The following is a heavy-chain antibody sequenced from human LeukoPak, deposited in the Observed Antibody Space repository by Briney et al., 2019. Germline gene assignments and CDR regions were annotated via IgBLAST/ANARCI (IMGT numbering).Heavy chain of an antibody. Sequence: GGSLRLSCAASGFTFSNAYMNWVRQAPGKGLEWVGRIKPKTDGETTEYAAPVKGRFSIPRDDSKNMLYLQMNSLKTEDTAVYYCITPLPYSAQGGQGTLVTVSS. D-gene: IGHD2-21*01. CDR3: ITPLPYSAQ. J-gene: IGHJ4*02. CDR1: GFTFSNAY. V-gene: IGHV3-15*07. CDR2: IKPKTDGETT.